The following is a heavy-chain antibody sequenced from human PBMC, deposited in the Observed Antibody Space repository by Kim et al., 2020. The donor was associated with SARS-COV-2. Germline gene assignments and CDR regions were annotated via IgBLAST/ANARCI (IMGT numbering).Heavy chain of an antibody. V-gene: IGHV4-4*07. J-gene: IGHJ4*02. CDR3: AKDAGTYIDY. Sequence: SETLSLTCTVSGVSITAFYWSFIRQPAGKGLEWIGRVHPSGDTNYNPSLKSRVTMSLDTSKKQFSLRLSSVTAADTAVYYCAKDAGTYIDYWGQGTLVTVSS. D-gene: IGHD3-10*01. CDR1: GVSITAFY. CDR2: VHPSGDT.